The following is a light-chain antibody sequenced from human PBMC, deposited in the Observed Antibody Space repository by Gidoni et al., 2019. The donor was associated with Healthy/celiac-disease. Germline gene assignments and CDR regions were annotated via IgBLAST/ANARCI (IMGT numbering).Light chain of an antibody. CDR1: QSVSSY. CDR3: QQRSNWPPWT. CDR2: DAY. V-gene: IGKV3-11*01. Sequence: EIVLTQSPATLSLSPGERATLSCRASQSVSSYLDWYQQKPGQAPRLLIYDAYNRATGIPARFSGSGSGTGFTLTISSLEPEDFAVYFCQQRSNWPPWTFGQGTKVEIK. J-gene: IGKJ1*01.